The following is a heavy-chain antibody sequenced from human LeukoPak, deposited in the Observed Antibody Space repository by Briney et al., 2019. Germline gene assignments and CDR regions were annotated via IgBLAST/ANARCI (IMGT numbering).Heavy chain of an antibody. J-gene: IGHJ6*02. CDR2: IWYDGSNK. V-gene: IGHV3-33*01. D-gene: IGHD3-10*01. CDR3: ARDRVVRGDGGMDV. CDR1: GFTFSSYG. Sequence: GRSLRLSCEASGFTFSSYGMHWVRQAPGKGLEWVAVIWYDGSNKYYADSVKDRFTISRDNSKNTLYLQMNSLRAEDTAVYYCARDRVVRGDGGMDVWGQGTTVTVSS.